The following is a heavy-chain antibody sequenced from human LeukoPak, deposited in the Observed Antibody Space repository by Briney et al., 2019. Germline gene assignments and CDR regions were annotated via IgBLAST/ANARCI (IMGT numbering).Heavy chain of an antibody. Sequence: GGSLRLSCAASGFTFSSYAMSWVRQAPGKGLEWVSAISGSGGSTYYADSVKGRFTISRDNSKNTLYLQMNSLRAEDTAVYYCAKDIVNDFWSGCYTVDYWGQGTLVTVSS. CDR2: ISGSGGST. D-gene: IGHD3-3*01. CDR3: AKDIVNDFWSGCYTVDY. CDR1: GFTFSSYA. V-gene: IGHV3-23*01. J-gene: IGHJ4*02.